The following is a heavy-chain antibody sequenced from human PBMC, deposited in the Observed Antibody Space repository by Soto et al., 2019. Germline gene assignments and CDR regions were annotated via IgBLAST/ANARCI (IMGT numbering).Heavy chain of an antibody. CDR3: ARDVTQDYYGSVNWFDP. Sequence: EVPLVESGGCLVKPGGSLRLSCAASGFTFSSYSMNWVRQAPGKGLEWVSSISSSSSYIYYADSVKGRFTISRDNAKNSLYLQMNSLRAEDTAVYYCARDVTQDYYGSVNWFDPWGQGTLVTVSS. CDR1: GFTFSSYS. D-gene: IGHD3-10*01. V-gene: IGHV3-21*01. CDR2: ISSSSSYI. J-gene: IGHJ5*02.